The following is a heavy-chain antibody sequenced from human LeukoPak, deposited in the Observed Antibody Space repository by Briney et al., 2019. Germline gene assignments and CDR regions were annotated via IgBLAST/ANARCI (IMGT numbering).Heavy chain of an antibody. Sequence: PSQTLSLTCTVSGGSLSSGDYYWSWIRQPPGKGLEWIGYIYYSGNTYYNPSLKSRVTMSVDTSKNQFPLKLNSVTAADTAVYYCARDVSSTLILDYWGQGTLVTVSS. CDR3: ARDVSSTLILDY. V-gene: IGHV4-30-4*08. CDR1: GGSLSSGDYY. D-gene: IGHD2-21*01. J-gene: IGHJ4*02. CDR2: IYYSGNT.